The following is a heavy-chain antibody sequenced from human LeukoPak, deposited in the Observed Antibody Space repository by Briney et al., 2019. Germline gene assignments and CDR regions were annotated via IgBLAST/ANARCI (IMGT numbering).Heavy chain of an antibody. CDR1: GFTFSSYW. CDR3: ARAGVIYAYCGGGCYPTDI. V-gene: IGHV3-74*01. D-gene: IGHD2-21*02. J-gene: IGHJ3*02. CDR2: INSDGSST. Sequence: PGGSLRLSCAASGFTFSSYWMHWVRQAPGKGLVWVSRINSDGSSTSYADSVKGRFTISRDNAKNTLYLQMNSLRAEDTAVYYCARAGVIYAYCGGGCYPTDIWGQGTMVTVSS.